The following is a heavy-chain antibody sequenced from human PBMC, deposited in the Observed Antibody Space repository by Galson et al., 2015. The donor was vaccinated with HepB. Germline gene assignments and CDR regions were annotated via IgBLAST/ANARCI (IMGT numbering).Heavy chain of an antibody. Sequence: SLRLSCAASGFTFSDHYLGWIRQAPGKGLEWISYISSSGSYTNYADSVKGRFTISRDNARNSLYLQMSSPRAADTAVYYCARRAPISMFGQTQGFSPWGQGTLVIVSS. CDR2: ISSSGSYT. CDR1: GFTFSDHY. J-gene: IGHJ5*02. V-gene: IGHV3-11*06. D-gene: IGHD3-3*01. CDR3: ARRAPISMFGQTQGFSP.